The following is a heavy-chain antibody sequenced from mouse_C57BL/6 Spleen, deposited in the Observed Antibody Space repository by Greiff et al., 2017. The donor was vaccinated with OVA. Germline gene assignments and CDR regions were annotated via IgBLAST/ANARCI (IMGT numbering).Heavy chain of an antibody. Sequence: EVHLVESEGGLVQPGSSMKLSCTASGFTFSDYYMAWVRQVPEKGLEWVANINYDGSSTYYLDSLKSRFIISRDNAKNILYLQMSSLKSEDTATYYCARVGHGGWYFDVWGTGTTVTVSS. CDR3: ARVGHGGWYFDV. CDR2: INYDGSST. V-gene: IGHV5-16*01. CDR1: GFTFSDYY. J-gene: IGHJ1*03.